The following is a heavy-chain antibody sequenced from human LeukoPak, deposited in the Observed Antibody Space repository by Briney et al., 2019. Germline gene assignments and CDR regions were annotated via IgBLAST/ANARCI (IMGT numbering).Heavy chain of an antibody. CDR2: IYYSGST. CDR1: GGSISSSSYY. CDR3: VRTHGAYSSSFGPD. Sequence: SETLSLTCTVSGGSISSSSYYWGWIRQPPGKGLEWIGSIYYSGSTYYNPSLKSRVTISVDTSKNQFSLKLSSVTAADTAVYYCVRTHGAYSSSFGPDWGQGTLVTVSS. V-gene: IGHV4-39*01. J-gene: IGHJ4*02. D-gene: IGHD6-6*01.